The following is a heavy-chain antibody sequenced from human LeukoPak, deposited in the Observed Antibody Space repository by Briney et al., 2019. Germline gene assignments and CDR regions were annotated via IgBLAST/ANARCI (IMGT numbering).Heavy chain of an antibody. CDR1: GFTFSSYA. D-gene: IGHD3-3*01. Sequence: GGSLRLSCAASGFTFSSYAMSWVRQAPGKGLEWVSAISGSGGSTYYADSVKGRFTISRDNSKNTLYLQMNSLRAEDTAVYYCAKVSKLRITIFGYFDYWGQGTLVTVSS. CDR3: AKVSKLRITIFGYFDY. V-gene: IGHV3-23*01. CDR2: ISGSGGST. J-gene: IGHJ4*02.